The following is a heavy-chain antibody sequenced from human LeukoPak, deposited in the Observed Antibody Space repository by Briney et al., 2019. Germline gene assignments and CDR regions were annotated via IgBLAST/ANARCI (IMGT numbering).Heavy chain of an antibody. J-gene: IGHJ4*02. CDR1: GFTFTDWY. Sequence: GGSLRLSCAASGFTFTDWYMNWVRQAPGKGLEWVSYISSTVDNTNYADSVRGRFTISRDTAKRTLYLQMDSLRVDDTAIYYCARDRGGSALVNWGQGTLVIVSS. CDR3: ARDRGGSALVN. V-gene: IGHV3-11*04. D-gene: IGHD1-26*01. CDR2: ISSTVDNT.